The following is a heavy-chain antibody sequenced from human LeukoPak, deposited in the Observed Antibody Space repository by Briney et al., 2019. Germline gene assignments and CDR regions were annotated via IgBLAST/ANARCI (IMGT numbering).Heavy chain of an antibody. CDR3: ARDQEAAGTRGIYYFDY. D-gene: IGHD6-13*01. CDR1: GGTFSSYT. J-gene: IGHJ4*02. Sequence: SVKVSCRASGGTFSSYTISWVRQAPGQGLEWMGRIIPILGIANYAQKFQGRVTITADKSTSTAYMELSSLRSEDTAVYYCARDQEAAGTRGIYYFDYWGQGTLVTVSS. V-gene: IGHV1-69*04. CDR2: IIPILGIA.